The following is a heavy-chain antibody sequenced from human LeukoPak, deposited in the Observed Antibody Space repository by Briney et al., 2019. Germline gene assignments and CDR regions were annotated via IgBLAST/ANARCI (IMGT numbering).Heavy chain of an antibody. D-gene: IGHD7-27*01. CDR3: AGGALGYYYYYMDV. J-gene: IGHJ6*03. V-gene: IGHV4-39*07. CDR2: IYYSGIN. Sequence: PSETLSLTCTVSGDSITNSLYYWGWIRQPPEKGLEWIGSIYYSGINYYNPSLKSRVTISVDTSKNQFSLKLTSVTAADTAVYYCAGGALGYYYYYMDVWGKGTTVTVSS. CDR1: GDSITNSLYY.